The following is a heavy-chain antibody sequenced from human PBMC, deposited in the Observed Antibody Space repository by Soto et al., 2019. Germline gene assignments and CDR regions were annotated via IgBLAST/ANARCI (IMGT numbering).Heavy chain of an antibody. J-gene: IGHJ6*01. D-gene: IGHD1-26*01. V-gene: IGHV4-31*03. CDR1: GGSFSSDSFI. CDR3: ARDHKWDGMDV. CDR2: INYSGTT. Sequence: QVQLQESCPGLVKPSQTLSRTCSVSGGSFSSDSFIWSWVRQFPGKGLEWIGYINYSGTTYYNPSLRSRITMSVDTSKNQFYLNLSSVTAADTAVDYCARDHKWDGMDVW.